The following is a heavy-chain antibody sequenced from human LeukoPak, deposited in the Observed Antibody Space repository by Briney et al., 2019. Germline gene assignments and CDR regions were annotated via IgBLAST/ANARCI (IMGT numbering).Heavy chain of an antibody. J-gene: IGHJ3*02. D-gene: IGHD3-3*01. CDR3: AKDRGALIWSGAFDI. Sequence: GGSLRLSCAASGFTFSNYWMTWVRQAPGKGLEWVSAISGSGGSTYYADSVKGRFTISRDNSKNTLYLQMNSLRAEDTAVYYCAKDRGALIWSGAFDIWGQGTMVTVSS. CDR2: ISGSGGST. CDR1: GFTFSNYW. V-gene: IGHV3-23*01.